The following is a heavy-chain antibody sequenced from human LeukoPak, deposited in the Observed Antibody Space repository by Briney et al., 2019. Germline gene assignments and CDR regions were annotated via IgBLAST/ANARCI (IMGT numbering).Heavy chain of an antibody. D-gene: IGHD3-10*01. V-gene: IGHV4-59*01. CDR2: IYYSGST. CDR1: GGSISSYY. Sequence: SETLSLTCTVSGGSISSYYWSWIRQPPGKGLEWIAYIYYSGSTNYNPSLKSRVTISVDTSKNQFSLRLSSVTAADTAVYYCARRYGSGSSGTFDYWGQGTLVTVSS. J-gene: IGHJ4*02. CDR3: ARRYGSGSSGTFDY.